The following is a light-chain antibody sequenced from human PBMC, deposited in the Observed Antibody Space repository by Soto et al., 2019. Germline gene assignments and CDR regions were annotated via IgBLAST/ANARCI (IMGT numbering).Light chain of an antibody. Sequence: QSVLTQPASVSGSPGQSIAISCSGTSSDVGNNNHVRWYQQNPGKAPKLMIFEVSNRPSGVSDRFSGSKSGNTASLTISGLQAEDEADYYCSSYTSSNTWVFGGGTKVTVL. CDR2: EVS. CDR3: SSYTSSNTWV. CDR1: SSDVGNNNH. V-gene: IGLV2-14*01. J-gene: IGLJ3*02.